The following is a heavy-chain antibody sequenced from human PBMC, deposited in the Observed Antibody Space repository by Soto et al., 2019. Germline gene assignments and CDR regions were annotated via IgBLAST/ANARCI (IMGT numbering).Heavy chain of an antibody. D-gene: IGHD3-16*02. J-gene: IGHJ3*02. CDR1: GGSISGYY. CDR2: IHYTGGT. CDR3: ARHIGKSAFDI. Sequence: PSETLSLTCTGSGGSISGYYWSWIRQPPGEGLEWIGNIHYTGGTKYNPSLKRRVTISVDTSKSQFSLKLSSVTAADTAVYYCARHIGKSAFDIWGPGTMVTVTS. V-gene: IGHV4-59*08.